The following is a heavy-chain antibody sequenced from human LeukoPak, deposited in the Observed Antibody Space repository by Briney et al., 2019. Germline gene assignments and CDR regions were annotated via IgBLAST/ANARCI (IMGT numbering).Heavy chain of an antibody. Sequence: PSETLSLTCTVSGGSITGYYWIWIRQPPGKGLEYMGYIYNNGATNYNPSLKSRVTISVDTSKNQFSLNLRSVTAADTAVYYCTRSDYSTYFNYWGPGTLVTVSS. V-gene: IGHV4-59*01. D-gene: IGHD2-15*01. CDR3: TRSDYSTYFNY. CDR2: IYNNGAT. J-gene: IGHJ4*02. CDR1: GGSITGYY.